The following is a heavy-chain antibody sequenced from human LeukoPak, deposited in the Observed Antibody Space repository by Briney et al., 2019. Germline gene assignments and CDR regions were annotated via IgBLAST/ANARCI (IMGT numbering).Heavy chain of an antibody. J-gene: IGHJ6*02. Sequence: SETLSLTCSVSGASVSDGDYYWSWIRQPPGKGLEWIGYMFYSESTKYNPSLKSRATISVDKTKNQFSLHMSSVTAADTAVYYCARQKNRGPLGGMDVWGQGTTVTVSS. CDR2: MFYSEST. D-gene: IGHD7-27*01. CDR1: GASVSDGDYY. V-gene: IGHV4-61*08. CDR3: ARQKNRGPLGGMDV.